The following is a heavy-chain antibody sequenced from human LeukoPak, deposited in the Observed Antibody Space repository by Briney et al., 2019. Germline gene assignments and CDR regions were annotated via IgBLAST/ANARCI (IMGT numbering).Heavy chain of an antibody. J-gene: IGHJ5*02. D-gene: IGHD6-19*01. CDR3: ARVGSTGWYGDWFDP. V-gene: IGHV3-53*01. CDR1: GFTVSSNY. CDR2: IYSGGST. Sequence: GGSLRLSCAASGFTVSSNYMTWVRQAPGKGLEWVSVIYSGGSTYYADSLKGRFTISRDNSKNTLYLQMNSLRAEDTAVYYCARVGSTGWYGDWFDPWGQGTLVTVSS.